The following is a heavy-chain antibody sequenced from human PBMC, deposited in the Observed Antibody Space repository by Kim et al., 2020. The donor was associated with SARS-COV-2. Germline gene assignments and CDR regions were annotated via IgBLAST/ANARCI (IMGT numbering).Heavy chain of an antibody. CDR3: MKGGWGWIWDH. Sequence: GGSLRLSCTTSGFTFIGHAMSWVRQAPGQGLEWVSSIDGSDGTTYYVDSVKGRFTISRDDAKNTLYLQMRAVRADDTATYYCMKGGWGWIWDHWGQGTLVTVSS. CDR1: GFTFIGHA. D-gene: IGHD2-2*03. J-gene: IGHJ4*02. CDR2: IDGSDGTT. V-gene: IGHV3-23*01.